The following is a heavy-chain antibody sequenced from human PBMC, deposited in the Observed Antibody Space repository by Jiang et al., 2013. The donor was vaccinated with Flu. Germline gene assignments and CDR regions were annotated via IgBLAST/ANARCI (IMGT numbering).Heavy chain of an antibody. V-gene: IGHV3-21*01. D-gene: IGHD6-13*01. Sequence: VQLLESGGGLVKPGGSLRLSCEASGFTFSGYSMNWVRQAPGKGLEWVASITGSTSYIYYADSVKGRFTISRDNAKNSLYLQMNSLRAEDTAVYYCAREGSSSWYRRGVNWFDPWGQGTLVTVSS. CDR3: AREGSSSWYRRGVNWFDP. CDR2: ITGSTSYI. J-gene: IGHJ5*02. CDR1: GFTFSGYS.